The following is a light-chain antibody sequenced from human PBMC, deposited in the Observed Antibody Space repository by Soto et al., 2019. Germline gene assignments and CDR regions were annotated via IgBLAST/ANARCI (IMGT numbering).Light chain of an antibody. V-gene: IGKV3-20*01. CDR3: QQYRSWPRT. Sequence: EIVLTQSPGTLSLSPGERATLSCRASQSVSSSYLAWYQQKPGQAPRLLIYGASSRATGIPDRFSGSGSGTDFTLTISNVRPEDFAVYYCQQYRSWPRTFGQGTKVDIK. CDR1: QSVSSSY. CDR2: GAS. J-gene: IGKJ1*01.